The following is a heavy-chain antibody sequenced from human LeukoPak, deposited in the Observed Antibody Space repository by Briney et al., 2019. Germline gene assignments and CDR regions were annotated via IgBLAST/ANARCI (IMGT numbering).Heavy chain of an antibody. Sequence: KPSETLSLTCAVSGVSISSSNWWSWVRQPPGKGLEWIGEIYHSGSTNYNPSLKSRVTISVDKSKNQFSLKLSSVTAADTAVYYCARGVVAATSHGMDVWGQGTTVTVSS. D-gene: IGHD2-15*01. CDR3: ARGVVAATSHGMDV. J-gene: IGHJ6*02. CDR2: IYHSGST. CDR1: GVSISSSNW. V-gene: IGHV4-4*02.